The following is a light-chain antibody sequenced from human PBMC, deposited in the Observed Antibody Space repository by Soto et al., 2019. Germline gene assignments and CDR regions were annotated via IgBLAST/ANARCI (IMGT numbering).Light chain of an antibody. CDR1: YSNIGSNT. CDR3: AAWDDSLNSPRML. V-gene: IGLV1-44*01. J-gene: IGLJ2*01. Sequence: QSLLTQPPSVSATPGQRVTISCSGTYSNIGSNTVAWYQRLPGAAPKLLIYSNNERPSGVPDRFSGSKSGSSASLAISGLQSEDEADYYCAAWDDSLNSPRMLFGGGTKFTVL. CDR2: SNN.